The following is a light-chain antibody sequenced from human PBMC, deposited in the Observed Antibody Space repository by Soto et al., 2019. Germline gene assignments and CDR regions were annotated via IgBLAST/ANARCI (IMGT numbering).Light chain of an antibody. CDR3: QQSYSTLRLS. CDR1: QSSSSY. CDR2: AAS. J-gene: IGKJ4*01. Sequence: DIQMTQSPSSLSASVGDRVTITCRASQSSSSYLNWYQQKPGKAPKLLIYAASSLQSGVPSRFGGSRSGTDFTLTISSLQPEDFATYYCQQSYSTLRLSFGGGTKVEIK. V-gene: IGKV1-39*01.